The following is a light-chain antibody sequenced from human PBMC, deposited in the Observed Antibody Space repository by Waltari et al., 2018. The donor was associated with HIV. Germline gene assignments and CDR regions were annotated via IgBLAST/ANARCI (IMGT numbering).Light chain of an antibody. Sequence: QAGLTQPPSVSKGLRQTATLTCTGNSNNVGNQGAAWLQQHQGHPPKLLSYSNNNRTSGISERFSASRSGNTASLTITGLQPEDEADYYCSAWDSSLSAVVFGGGTKLTVL. J-gene: IGLJ2*01. CDR3: SAWDSSLSAVV. CDR1: SNNVGNQG. CDR2: SNN. V-gene: IGLV10-54*04.